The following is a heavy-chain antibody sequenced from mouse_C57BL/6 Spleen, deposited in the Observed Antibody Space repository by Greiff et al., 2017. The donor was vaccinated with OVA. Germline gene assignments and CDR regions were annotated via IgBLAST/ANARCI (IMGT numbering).Heavy chain of an antibody. V-gene: IGHV5-6*01. D-gene: IGHD2-4*01. CDR3: ARQNYDYVWFAY. Sequence: LAWVATIRSGGSYTYYPASVKGRFTISRDNAKNTLYLQMSSLKSEDTAMYYCARQNYDYVWFAYWGQGTLVTVSA. J-gene: IGHJ3*01. CDR2: IRSGGSYT.